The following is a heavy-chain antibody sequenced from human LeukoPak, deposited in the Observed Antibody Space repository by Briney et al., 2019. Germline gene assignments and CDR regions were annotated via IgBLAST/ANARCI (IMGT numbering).Heavy chain of an antibody. CDR1: GASISNYY. D-gene: IGHD1-26*01. CDR3: ARLGSYHDC. Sequence: SETLSLTSTVSGASISNYYWSWIRQTPEKGLEWMGHIHSSGGSSYYPSLKSRLTLSIDTSRNQLSLKLPSVTAADTAVYFCARLGSYHDCWGQGALVTVSS. V-gene: IGHV4-4*09. CDR2: IHSSGGS. J-gene: IGHJ4*02.